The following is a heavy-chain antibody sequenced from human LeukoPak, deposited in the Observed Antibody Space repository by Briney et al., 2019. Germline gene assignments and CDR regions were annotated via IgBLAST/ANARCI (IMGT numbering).Heavy chain of an antibody. V-gene: IGHV1-46*01. D-gene: IGHD5-18*01. J-gene: IGHJ4*02. CDR2: INPSGGST. Sequence: GGSLRLSCAASGFTFTSYYMHWVRQAPGQGLEWMGIINPSGGSTSYAQKFQGRVTMTRDTSTSTVYMELSSLRSEDTAVYYCARAKRAMADYWGQGTLVTVSS. CDR3: ARAKRAMADY. CDR1: GFTFTSYY.